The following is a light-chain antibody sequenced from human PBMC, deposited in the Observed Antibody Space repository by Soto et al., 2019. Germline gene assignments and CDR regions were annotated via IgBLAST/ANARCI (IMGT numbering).Light chain of an antibody. CDR1: QRISRY. J-gene: IGKJ3*01. CDR3: QQSYILPLT. Sequence: DIQMTQSPSSLSASVGDRVTITCRASQRISRYLNWYQQEPGKAPKLLIYAASTLQSGVPSRFSGNESGTDFTLTISSLQPEDFATYYCQQSYILPLTFGPGTKVDIK. CDR2: AAS. V-gene: IGKV1-39*01.